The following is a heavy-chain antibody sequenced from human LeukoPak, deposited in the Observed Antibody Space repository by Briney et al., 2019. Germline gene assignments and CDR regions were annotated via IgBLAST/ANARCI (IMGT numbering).Heavy chain of an antibody. CDR3: ARDGYCSSTSCSHYYYYGMDV. V-gene: IGHV3-21*01. CDR1: GFSFSSYS. J-gene: IGHJ6*04. Sequence: GGTLRLSCAASGFSFSSYSMNWVSQAPGKGLEWGLYITSSSSYIYYAELAEVGFTIYRDNAKNSLYLQMNSLRAEDTAVYYCARDGYCSSTSCSHYYYYGMDVWGKGTTVTVSS. D-gene: IGHD2-2*01. CDR2: ITSSSSYI.